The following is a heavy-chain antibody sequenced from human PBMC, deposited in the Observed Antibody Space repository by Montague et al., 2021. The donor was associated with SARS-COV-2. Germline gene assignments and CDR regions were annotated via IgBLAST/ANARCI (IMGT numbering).Heavy chain of an antibody. CDR3: ARGWERTMYYFDY. V-gene: IGHV4-59*01. CDR1: GGSISPYY. J-gene: IGHJ4*02. CDR2: ISHSGTT. Sequence: SETLSLTCSVAGGSISPYYWSWFRQPPGERLEWLGYISHSGTTDYNPSLKGRVTLSLDTSKMQFSLRLSSVAAADAAVYFCARGWERTMYYFDYWGQGSLVSVSS. D-gene: IGHD1-26*01.